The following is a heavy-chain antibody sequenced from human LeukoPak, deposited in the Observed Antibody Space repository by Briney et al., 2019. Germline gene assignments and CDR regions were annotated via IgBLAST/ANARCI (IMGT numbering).Heavy chain of an antibody. Sequence: SETLSLTCTVSGGSISSGGYYWSWIRQHPGKGLEWIGYIYYSGNTLYNPSLKSRVTMSIDTSKSQFSSVTAADTAMYWCVRQSRIFGVTRPGYMDVWGKGIMVSVSS. CDR1: GGSISSGGYY. V-gene: IGHV4-31*03. D-gene: IGHD3-3*01. CDR2: IYYSGNT. J-gene: IGHJ6*03. CDR3: VRQSRIFGVTRPGYMDV.